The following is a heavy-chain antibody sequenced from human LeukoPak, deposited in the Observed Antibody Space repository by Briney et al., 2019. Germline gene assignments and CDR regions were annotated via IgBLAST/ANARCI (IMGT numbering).Heavy chain of an antibody. V-gene: IGHV3-73*01. Sequence: GGSLTLSCAASGFTLSNYDIHWVRQASGKGLEWVGLIDRPAKSYATAYGASVGGRFTISRDDSKNTAYLQMDSLKTEDTALHYCTRDRGTYNWLDPWGQGTLVTVSS. CDR3: TRDRGTYNWLDP. D-gene: IGHD1-26*01. CDR2: IDRPAKSYAT. CDR1: GFTLSNYD. J-gene: IGHJ5*02.